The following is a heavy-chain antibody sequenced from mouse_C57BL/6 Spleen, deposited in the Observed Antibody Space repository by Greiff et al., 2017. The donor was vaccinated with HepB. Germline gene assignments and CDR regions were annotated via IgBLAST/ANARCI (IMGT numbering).Heavy chain of an antibody. J-gene: IGHJ4*01. CDR2: IDPEDGDT. V-gene: IGHV14-1*01. Sequence: VQLQQSGAELVRPGASVKLSCTASGFNINDYYMHWVKQRPEQGLEWIGRIDPEDGDTEYAPKFQGKATMTADTSSNTAYMQLSSLTSEDTAVYYCTTFGGPYAMDYWGQGTSVTVSS. CDR1: GFNINDYY. CDR3: TTFGGPYAMDY.